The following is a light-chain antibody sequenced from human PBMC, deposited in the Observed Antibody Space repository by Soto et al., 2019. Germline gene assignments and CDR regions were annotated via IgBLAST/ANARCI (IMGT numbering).Light chain of an antibody. J-gene: IGKJ1*01. Sequence: EIVSTQSPGTLSLSPGERATLSCRASQSVRSSYLAWYQQKPGQAPRLLIYGASSRATGIPDRFSGSGSGTDFTLTISRLEPEDFAVYYCQQYGSSRTFGHGTKVEIK. CDR3: QQYGSSRT. CDR1: QSVRSSY. V-gene: IGKV3-20*01. CDR2: GAS.